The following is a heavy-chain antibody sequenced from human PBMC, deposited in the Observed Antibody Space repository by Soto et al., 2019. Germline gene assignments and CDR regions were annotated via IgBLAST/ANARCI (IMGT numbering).Heavy chain of an antibody. CDR2: IYATGSS. Sequence: SVTLSLSCSVAGASRSGYDWSLIRHPPGKGLEWIGRIYATGSSDYNPSLKSRITISVDMSKKQFSLTLRSVTAADTAMYYCVRDGTQNLRAWFAPWGQRTLVTVSS. CDR1: GASRSGYD. V-gene: IGHV4-4*07. J-gene: IGHJ5*02. CDR3: VRDGTQNLRAWFAP.